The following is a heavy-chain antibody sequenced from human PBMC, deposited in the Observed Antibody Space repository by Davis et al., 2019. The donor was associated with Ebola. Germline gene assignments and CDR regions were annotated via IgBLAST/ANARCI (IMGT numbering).Heavy chain of an antibody. D-gene: IGHD1-26*01. V-gene: IGHV1-58*02. Sequence: AASVKVSCKASGFTFTRSAMQWVRQARGQRLEWIGWIVVGSGNTNYAQKFQERVTITRDMSTSTAYMELSSLRSEDTAVYYCAAHPQYSGSYGRGLDYYGMDVWGQGTTVTVSS. CDR2: IVVGSGNT. CDR3: AAHPQYSGSYGRGLDYYGMDV. CDR1: GFTFTRSA. J-gene: IGHJ6*02.